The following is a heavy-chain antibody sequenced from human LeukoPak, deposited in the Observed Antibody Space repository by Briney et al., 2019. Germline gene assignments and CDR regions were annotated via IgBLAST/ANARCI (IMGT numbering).Heavy chain of an antibody. CDR2: INPYSGAT. D-gene: IGHD1-26*01. CDR1: GYTFTDYY. CDR3: ARIRGGNNYHFDY. Sequence: ASVKVSCKASGYTFTDYYIHWVRQAPGQGLEWVGWINPYSGATNYAQKFQGRVTMTGDTSITTAYIELSRLRSDDTAVYYCARIRGGNNYHFDYWGQGTLVTVS. J-gene: IGHJ4*02. V-gene: IGHV1-2*02.